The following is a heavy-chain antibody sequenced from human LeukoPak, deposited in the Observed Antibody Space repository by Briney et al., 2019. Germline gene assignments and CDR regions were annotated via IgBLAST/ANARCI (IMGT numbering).Heavy chain of an antibody. V-gene: IGHV3-30*18. J-gene: IGHJ4*02. CDR2: ISYDGSNK. Sequence: GGSLRLSCAASGFTFSSYGMHWVRQAPGKGLEWVAVISYDGSNKYYADSVKGRFTISRDNSKNTLYLQMNSLRAEDTAVYYCAKDGILGYVSGTDVDTATADYWGQGTLVTVSS. CDR3: AKDGILGYVSGTDVDTATADY. CDR1: GFTFSSYG. D-gene: IGHD5-18*01.